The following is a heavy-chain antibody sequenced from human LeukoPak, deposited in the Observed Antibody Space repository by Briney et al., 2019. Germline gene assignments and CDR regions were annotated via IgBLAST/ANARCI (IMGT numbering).Heavy chain of an antibody. J-gene: IGHJ4*02. CDR1: GGSISSYY. D-gene: IGHD3-10*01. V-gene: IGHV4-59*01. CDR2: IYYSGST. Sequence: SETLSLTCTVSGGSISSYYWSWIRQPPGKGLEWIGYIYYSGSTNYNPSLKSRVTISVDTSKNQFSLKLSPVTAADTAVYYCARFKSAVRGVYYFDYWGQGTLVTVSS. CDR3: ARFKSAVRGVYYFDY.